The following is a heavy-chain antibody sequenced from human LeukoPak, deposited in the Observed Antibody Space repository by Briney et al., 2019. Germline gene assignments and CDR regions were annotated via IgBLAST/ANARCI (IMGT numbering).Heavy chain of an antibody. CDR3: ARGKGSSSPYYFDY. CDR2: IYSGDNT. Sequence: PGGSLRLSCAASGFTVSSNYMSWVPQAPGKGLECVSIIYSGDNTYYADSVEGRFTISRDNSKNTLYLQMNSLRAEDTAVYYCARGKGSSSPYYFDYWGQGTLVTVSS. V-gene: IGHV3-66*01. D-gene: IGHD6-6*01. CDR1: GFTVSSNY. J-gene: IGHJ4*02.